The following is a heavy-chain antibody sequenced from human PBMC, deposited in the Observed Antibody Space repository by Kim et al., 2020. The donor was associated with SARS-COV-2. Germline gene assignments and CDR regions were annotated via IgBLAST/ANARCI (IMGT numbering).Heavy chain of an antibody. Sequence: GGSLRLSCAASGFTFDDYAMHWVRQAPGKGLEWVSGISWNSGSIGYADSVKGRFTISRDNAKNSLYVQMNSLRAEDTALYYCAKESYETFDYWGQGTLVT. V-gene: IGHV3-9*01. D-gene: IGHD1-26*01. CDR2: ISWNSGSI. J-gene: IGHJ4*02. CDR1: GFTFDDYA. CDR3: AKESYETFDY.